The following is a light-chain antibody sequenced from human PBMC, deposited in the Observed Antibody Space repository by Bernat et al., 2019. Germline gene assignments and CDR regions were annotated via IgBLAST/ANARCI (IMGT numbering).Light chain of an antibody. J-gene: IGLJ3*02. Sequence: QAGLTQPPSVSKDLRRTATLTCTGNSNNVGNQGAAWLQQHQGHPPKLLSYRNNNRPSGISERLSASRSGNTASLTITGLQPEDEADYYCSAWDTGLSGWVFGGGTKLTVL. V-gene: IGLV10-54*01. CDR2: RNN. CDR3: SAWDTGLSGWV. CDR1: SNNVGNQG.